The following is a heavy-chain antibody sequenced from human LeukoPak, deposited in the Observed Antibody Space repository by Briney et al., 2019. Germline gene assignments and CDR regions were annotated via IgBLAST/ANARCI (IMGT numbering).Heavy chain of an antibody. Sequence: PSETLSLTCTVPGGSISSYSWSWIRQPPGKGLEWIGYIYYSGSTNYNPSLKSRVTISVDTSKNQFSLKLSSVTAADTAVYYCARRIAVAGLLGYGMDVWGQGTTVTVSS. D-gene: IGHD6-19*01. CDR3: ARRIAVAGLLGYGMDV. J-gene: IGHJ6*02. V-gene: IGHV4-59*08. CDR1: GGSISSYS. CDR2: IYYSGST.